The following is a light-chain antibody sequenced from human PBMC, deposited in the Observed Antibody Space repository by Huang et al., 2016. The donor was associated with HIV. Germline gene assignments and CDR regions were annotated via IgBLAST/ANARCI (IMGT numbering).Light chain of an antibody. J-gene: IGKJ2*01. Sequence: EMVMTQSPDTLSVSLGERATLSCRASQGVGSNLAWYQQKPGQAPRLRIYDASTRVAGIPARFSGSGSETAFTLTIRSLQSEDFAVYYCQQYNNWPRTFGQGTKLEIK. CDR3: QQYNNWPRT. CDR2: DAS. CDR1: QGVGSN. V-gene: IGKV3-15*01.